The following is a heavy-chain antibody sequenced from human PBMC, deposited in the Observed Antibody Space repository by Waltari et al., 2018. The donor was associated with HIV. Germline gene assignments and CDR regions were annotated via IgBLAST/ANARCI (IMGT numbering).Heavy chain of an antibody. J-gene: IGHJ5*02. CDR1: GGSISSSSYY. V-gene: IGHV4-39*01. CDR3: ARQWQWLVPNWFDP. D-gene: IGHD6-19*01. CDR2: IYYSGRT. Sequence: QLQLQESGPGLVKPSETLSLTCTVSGGSISSSSYYWGWIRQPPGKGLEWIGSIYYSGRTSHNPSLKSRVTISVDTSKNQFSLKLSSVTAADTAVYYCARQWQWLVPNWFDPWGQGTLVTVSS.